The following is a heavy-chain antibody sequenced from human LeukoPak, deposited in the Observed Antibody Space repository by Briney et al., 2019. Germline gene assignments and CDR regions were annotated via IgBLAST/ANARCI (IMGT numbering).Heavy chain of an antibody. CDR3: ARHLSRYYYDSSGFGDDY. CDR2: IYYSGST. J-gene: IGHJ4*02. D-gene: IGHD3-22*01. CDR1: GGSFSGYY. Sequence: SETLSLTCAVYGGSFSGYYWSWIRQPPGKGLEWIGSIYYSGSTYYNPSLKSRVTISVDTSKNQFSLKLSSVTAADTAVYYCARHLSRYYYDSSGFGDDYWGQGTLVTVSS. V-gene: IGHV4-34*01.